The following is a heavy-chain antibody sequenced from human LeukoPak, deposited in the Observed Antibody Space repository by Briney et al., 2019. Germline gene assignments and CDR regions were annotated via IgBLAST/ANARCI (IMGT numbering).Heavy chain of an antibody. J-gene: IGHJ4*02. CDR3: AKDAGRKETYYIKAFDY. CDR2: ISGSGGST. D-gene: IGHD1-26*01. CDR1: GFTFSSYA. Sequence: GGSLGLSCAASGFTFSSYAMSWVRQAPGKGLEWVSAISGSGGSTYYADSVKGRFTISRDNSRDTLYLQLNSLRAEDTAVYYCAKDAGRKETYYIKAFDYWGQGTLVTVSS. V-gene: IGHV3-23*01.